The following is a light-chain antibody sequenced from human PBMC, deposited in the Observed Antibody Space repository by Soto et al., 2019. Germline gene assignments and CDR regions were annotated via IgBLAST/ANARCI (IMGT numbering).Light chain of an antibody. CDR3: QQYYNIPWT. CDR2: WAS. Sequence: DIVLTQFPDSLAVSLGERATINCKSSQSVLYRSNNKNYLAWYQQKPGQPPKLLIYWASTRESGVPDRFSGSGSWTDFTLTISSLQAEDVPIYYCQQYYNIPWTFGQGSKVEIK. J-gene: IGKJ1*01. V-gene: IGKV4-1*01. CDR1: QSVLYRSNNKNY.